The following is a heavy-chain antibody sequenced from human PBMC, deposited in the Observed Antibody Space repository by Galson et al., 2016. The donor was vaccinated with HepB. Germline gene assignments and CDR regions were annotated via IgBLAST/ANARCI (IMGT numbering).Heavy chain of an antibody. D-gene: IGHD3-10*01. CDR3: ARASRSYYNWFNP. Sequence: QSGAEVKKPGESLKISCSTSGYNFATYWIGWVRQVSGKGLEWMGVIYPGDSDTRYSPSFQGQVTISADKSVNTTYLELTSLKASDTAICYCARASRSYYNWFNPWGQGTLVTVSS. CDR1: GYNFATYW. V-gene: IGHV5-51*01. J-gene: IGHJ5*02. CDR2: IYPGDSDT.